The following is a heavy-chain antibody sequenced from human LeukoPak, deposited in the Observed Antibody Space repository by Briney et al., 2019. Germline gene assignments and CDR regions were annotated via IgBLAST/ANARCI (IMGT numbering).Heavy chain of an antibody. V-gene: IGHV4-39*07. CDR2: IYYSGNT. CDR3: ARSGFGATNIYSYFDY. D-gene: IGHD1-26*01. CDR1: GGSISSYY. Sequence: SETLSLTCTVSGGSISSYYWGWIRQPPGKGLEWIGTIYYSGNTYYNPSLKSRVTISVDTSKNQFSLKLSSVAAADTAVYYCARSGFGATNIYSYFDYWGQGTLVTVSS. J-gene: IGHJ4*02.